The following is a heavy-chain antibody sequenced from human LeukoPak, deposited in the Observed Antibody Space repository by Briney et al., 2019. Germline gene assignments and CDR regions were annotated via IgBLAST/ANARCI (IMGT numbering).Heavy chain of an antibody. D-gene: IGHD3-10*01. CDR1: GGSISSYY. V-gene: IGHV4-59*01. Sequence: SETLSLTCTISGGSISSYYWSWIRQPPGKGLEWIGYIYYTGSTNHNPSLKSRVTISVDTPKNQFSLKLSSVTAADTAVYYCARARWELLWFGNRDYYYYMDVWGKGTTVTVSS. CDR3: ARARWELLWFGNRDYYYYMDV. J-gene: IGHJ6*03. CDR2: IYYTGST.